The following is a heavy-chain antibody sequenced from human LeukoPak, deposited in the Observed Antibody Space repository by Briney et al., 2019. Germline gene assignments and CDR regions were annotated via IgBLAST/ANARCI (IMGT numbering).Heavy chain of an antibody. CDR1: GFTFSTYW. V-gene: IGHV3-7*01. CDR2: INEDGSRI. D-gene: IGHD6-6*01. Sequence: PGGSLRLSCTASGFTFSTYWMIWVRQAPGKGLEWVANINEDGSRIYYVASVEGRFTISRDNAKNSLFLQVNSLRAEDTALYYCASSSYSSSSSWGQGTLVTVSS. J-gene: IGHJ4*02. CDR3: ASSSYSSSSS.